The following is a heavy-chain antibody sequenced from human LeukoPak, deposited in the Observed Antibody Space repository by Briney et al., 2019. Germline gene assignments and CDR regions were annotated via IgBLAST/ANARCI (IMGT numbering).Heavy chain of an antibody. J-gene: IGHJ4*02. V-gene: IGHV3-66*01. CDR3: ARDAYCGGDCYRDY. D-gene: IGHD2-21*02. CDR1: GFTVSSNY. Sequence: GGSLRLSCAASGFTVSSNYMSWVRQAPGKGLEWVSVIYSGGSTYYADSVKGRFTISRDNSKNTLYLQMNSLRAEDTAVYYCARDAYCGGDCYRDYWGQGTLVTVSS. CDR2: IYSGGST.